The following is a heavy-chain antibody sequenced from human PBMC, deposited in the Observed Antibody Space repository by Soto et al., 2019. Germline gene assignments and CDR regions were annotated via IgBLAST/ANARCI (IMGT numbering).Heavy chain of an antibody. Sequence: ASVKVSCKASGYTFTSYGISWGRQAPGKGLEWMGWISAYNGNTNYAQKLQGRVTMTTDTSTSTAYMELRSLRSDDTAVYYCARDSWNYPNWFDPWGQGTLVTVSS. CDR2: ISAYNGNT. V-gene: IGHV1-18*04. J-gene: IGHJ5*02. D-gene: IGHD1-7*01. CDR3: ARDSWNYPNWFDP. CDR1: GYTFTSYG.